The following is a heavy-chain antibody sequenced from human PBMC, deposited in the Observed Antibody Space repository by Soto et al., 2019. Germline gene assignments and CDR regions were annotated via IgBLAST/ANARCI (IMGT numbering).Heavy chain of an antibody. D-gene: IGHD3-22*01. CDR1: GFTFSTYA. Sequence: PGGSLRLSCAASGFTFSTYAMHWVRQAPGKGLEWVTFISFDESIKYYADSVKGRFSISRDNAKNSLYLQMNSLRAEDTAVYYCARVRYESRGPTKYRAFDFWGQGTMVTVSS. CDR3: ARVRYESRGPTKYRAFDF. CDR2: ISFDESIK. J-gene: IGHJ3*01. V-gene: IGHV3-30-3*01.